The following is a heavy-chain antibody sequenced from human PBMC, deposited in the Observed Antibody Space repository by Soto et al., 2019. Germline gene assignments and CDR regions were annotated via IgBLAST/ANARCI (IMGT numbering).Heavy chain of an antibody. Sequence: GGSLRLSCATSGFTFSGFVMQWVRQAPGKGLVWVSRIKGDGSETNYADSVKGRFTISRDNAKNTLYLQLNSLRAEDTAVYYCLRGNSGYGNFDYWGQGTRVTVSS. J-gene: IGHJ4*02. V-gene: IGHV3-74*01. CDR2: IKGDGSET. D-gene: IGHD5-12*01. CDR3: LRGNSGYGNFDY. CDR1: GFTFSGFV.